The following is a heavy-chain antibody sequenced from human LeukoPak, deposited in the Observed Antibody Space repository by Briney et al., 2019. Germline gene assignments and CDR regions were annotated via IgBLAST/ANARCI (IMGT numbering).Heavy chain of an antibody. CDR1: DYSISSGNY. CDR2: VYHSGST. V-gene: IGHV4-38-2*01. D-gene: IGHD3-22*01. J-gene: IGHJ4*02. Sequence: KSWETLSLTCAVSDYSISSGNYWGWIRQPPGKGLEWIGSVYHSGSTHYRPSLKSRVTISVDTSKNQFSLKLSSVTAADTAVYYCARNDSSGYFDYWGQGTLVTVSS. CDR3: ARNDSSGYFDY.